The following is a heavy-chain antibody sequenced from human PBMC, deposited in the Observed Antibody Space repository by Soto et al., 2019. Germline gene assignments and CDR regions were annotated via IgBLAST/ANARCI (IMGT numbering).Heavy chain of an antibody. V-gene: IGHV4-34*01. D-gene: IGHD1-1*01. CDR2: INDSGTT. Sequence: QVQLQQWGAGLLKPSETLSLTCAVYGGSFSGYYWTWIRQSPGKGLEWIGEINDSGTTNYNPSLXSXVXIXXDTSKNQFSLKLASVTAADTAVYYCARSSVGTWDLSEYFQFWGQGTLVTVSS. CDR3: ARSSVGTWDLSEYFQF. J-gene: IGHJ1*01. CDR1: GGSFSGYY.